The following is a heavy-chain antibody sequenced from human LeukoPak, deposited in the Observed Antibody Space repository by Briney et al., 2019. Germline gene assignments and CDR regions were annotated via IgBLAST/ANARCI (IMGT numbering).Heavy chain of an antibody. J-gene: IGHJ4*02. CDR2: IYTSGNT. CDR3: ARERYDILTGIYFDY. CDR1: GGPFSIYY. D-gene: IGHD3-9*01. Sequence: SETLSLTCNVSGGPFSIYYWSWIRQPAGKGLEWIGRIYTSGNTNYNPSLKSRVTISVDTSKNQFSLKLSSVTAADTAVYYCARERYDILTGIYFDYWGQGTLVTVSS. V-gene: IGHV4-4*07.